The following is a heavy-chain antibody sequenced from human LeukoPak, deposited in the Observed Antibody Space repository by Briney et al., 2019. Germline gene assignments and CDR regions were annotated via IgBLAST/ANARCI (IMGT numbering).Heavy chain of an antibody. V-gene: IGHV3-30-3*01. CDR1: GFTLSSYA. J-gene: IGHJ6*03. CDR2: SSYGGSNK. Sequence: GGSLRLSCAASGFTLSSYAMHWVRQAPGKGLVWVAVSSYGGSNKYYADSVKGRFTISRDNSKNTLYLQMNSLRAEDTAVYYCARDGRYSSSWHQYYYYMDVWGKGTTVTVSS. CDR3: ARDGRYSSSWHQYYYYMDV. D-gene: IGHD6-13*01.